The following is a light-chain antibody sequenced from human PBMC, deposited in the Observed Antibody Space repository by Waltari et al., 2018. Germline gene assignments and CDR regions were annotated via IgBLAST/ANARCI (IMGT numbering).Light chain of an antibody. CDR1: SGHSSNV. Sequence: QLVVTQSPSASAPLGASVKLTCTLSSGHSSNVIAWLQQRPEKGPRYLMKVNSDGSHSKGDEIPDRFSGSSSGAERYLTISSLQSDEEADYYCQTGGHGTGVFGGGTKLTVL. CDR3: QTGGHGTGV. CDR2: VNSDGSH. J-gene: IGLJ3*02. V-gene: IGLV4-69*01.